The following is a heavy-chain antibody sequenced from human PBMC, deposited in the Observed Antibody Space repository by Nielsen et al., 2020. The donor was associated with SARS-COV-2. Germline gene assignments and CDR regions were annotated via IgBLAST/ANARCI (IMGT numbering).Heavy chain of an antibody. V-gene: IGHV5-51*01. CDR2: IYPGDSDT. CDR1: GYSFTRYW. CDR3: ARVETGTTGYYYYMDV. D-gene: IGHD1-14*01. Sequence: GESLKISCKGSGYSFTRYWIGWVRQMPGKGLEWMGIIYPGDSDTRYSPSFQGQVTISADKSISTAYLQWSSLKASDTAMYYCARVETGTTGYYYYMDVWGKGTTVTVSS. J-gene: IGHJ6*03.